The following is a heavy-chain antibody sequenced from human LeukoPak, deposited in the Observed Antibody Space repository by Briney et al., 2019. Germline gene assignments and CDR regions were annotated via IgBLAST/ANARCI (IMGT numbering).Heavy chain of an antibody. V-gene: IGHV4-59*11. CDR2: IYYSGST. D-gene: IGHD3-10*01. Sequence: PSETLSPTCTVSGGSISSHYWSWIRQPPGKGLEWIGYIYYSGSTNYNPSLKSRVTISVDTSKNQFSLKLSSVTAADTAVYYCARTVYYYGSGSYYFDYWGQGTLVTVSS. CDR3: ARTVYYYGSGSYYFDY. J-gene: IGHJ4*02. CDR1: GGSISSHY.